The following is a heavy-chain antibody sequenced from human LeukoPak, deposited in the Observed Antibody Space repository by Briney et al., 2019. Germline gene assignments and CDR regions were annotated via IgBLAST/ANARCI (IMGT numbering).Heavy chain of an antibody. Sequence: ASVKVSCKASGYTFTTYAISWVRQAPGQGLEWMGWIGAYDGKTNYAQEFQGRVTVTTDTSTSTAYMELRSLTSDDTAVYYCARVRDFWSGHYNWFDPWGQGTLVSVSS. CDR1: GYTFTTYA. J-gene: IGHJ5*02. V-gene: IGHV1-18*01. CDR2: IGAYDGKT. CDR3: ARVRDFWSGHYNWFDP. D-gene: IGHD3-3*01.